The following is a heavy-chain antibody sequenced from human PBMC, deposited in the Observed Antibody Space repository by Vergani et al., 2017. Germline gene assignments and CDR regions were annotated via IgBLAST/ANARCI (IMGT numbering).Heavy chain of an antibody. CDR1: GDSLTSDFFY. CDR2: VHSSGST. CDR3: ARGCASNRCPTRGTFEI. J-gene: IGHJ3*02. V-gene: IGHV4-61*02. D-gene: IGHD2/OR15-2a*01. Sequence: QVQLQESGPGPVKPSQTLSLTCSVSGDSLTSDFFYWTWIRQPAGTRLEWIGSVHSSGSTHYNPSLEGRVSVSMDTAKNEFSLDLQSVTAADTAVYFCARGCASNRCPTRGTFEIWGRGTLVTVSS.